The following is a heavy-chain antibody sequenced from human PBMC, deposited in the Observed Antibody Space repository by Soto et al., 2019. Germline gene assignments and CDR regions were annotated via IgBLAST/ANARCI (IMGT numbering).Heavy chain of an antibody. CDR2: TYYRSKWYN. CDR3: ARDSSSQNYGMDV. CDR1: GDSVSSNSAA. Sequence: PSQTLSLTCDISGDSVSSNSAAWNLIRQSPSRGLEWLGRTYYRSKWYNDYAISVKSRITINPDTSKNQFSLQLNSVTPEDTAVYYCARDSSSQNYGMDVWGQGTTVTVSS. J-gene: IGHJ6*02. V-gene: IGHV6-1*01.